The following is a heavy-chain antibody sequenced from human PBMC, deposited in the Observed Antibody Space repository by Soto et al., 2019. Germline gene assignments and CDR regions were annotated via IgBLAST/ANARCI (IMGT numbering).Heavy chain of an antibody. CDR3: ARQIYDSDTGPNFQYYFDS. V-gene: IGHV5-10-1*03. CDR1: GYSFAGYW. Sequence: EVRLEQSGAEVKKSGESLTISCKGSGYSFAGYWITWVRQMPGKGLECMGRIDPSDSQTYYSPSFRGHVTISAAKSITTVFLQWSSLRASDTAMYYCARQIYDSDTGPNFQYYFDSWGQGTLVTVSS. CDR2: IDPSDSQT. D-gene: IGHD3-22*01. J-gene: IGHJ4*02.